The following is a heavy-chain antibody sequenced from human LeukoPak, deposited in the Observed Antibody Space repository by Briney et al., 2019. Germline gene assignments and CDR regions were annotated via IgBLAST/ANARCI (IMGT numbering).Heavy chain of an antibody. D-gene: IGHD6-19*01. Sequence: TGGSLRLSCAVSGFTFSSYAMSWVRQAPGKGLEWVSAISGSGGSTYYADSVKGRFTISRDNSKNTLYLQMNSLRAEDTAVYYCAKGDLSGWSGNFDYWGQGTLVTVSS. CDR1: GFTFSSYA. J-gene: IGHJ4*02. V-gene: IGHV3-23*01. CDR3: AKGDLSGWSGNFDY. CDR2: ISGSGGST.